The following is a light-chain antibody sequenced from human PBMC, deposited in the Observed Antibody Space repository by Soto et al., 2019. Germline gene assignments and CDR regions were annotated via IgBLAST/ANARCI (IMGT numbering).Light chain of an antibody. V-gene: IGLV1-44*01. CDR2: SDN. CDR3: ATWDDTLDGLYV. J-gene: IGLJ1*01. Sequence: QSALTQPPSVSGTPGQRVSISCSGSSSNIGSNSVNWYRHLPGTAPKLLISSDNQRPSGVPVQFSGSKSDTSASLAISGLQSDDEADYYCATWDDTLDGLYVFGTGTKLTVL. CDR1: SSNIGSNS.